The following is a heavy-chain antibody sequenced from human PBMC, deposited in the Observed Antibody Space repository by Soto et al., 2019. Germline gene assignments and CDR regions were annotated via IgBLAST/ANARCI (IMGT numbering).Heavy chain of an antibody. J-gene: IGHJ5*02. CDR1: GGSISSSSYY. V-gene: IGHV4-39*01. D-gene: IGHD6-13*01. CDR2: IYYSGST. CDR3: AKHQSHSSSYVDP. Sequence: ETLSLTCTVSGGSISSSSYYWGWIRQPPGKGLEWIGSIYYSGSTYYNPSLKSRVTISVDTSKNQFSLKLSSVTAADTAVYYCAKHQSHSSSYVDPWGQGTLVTVSS.